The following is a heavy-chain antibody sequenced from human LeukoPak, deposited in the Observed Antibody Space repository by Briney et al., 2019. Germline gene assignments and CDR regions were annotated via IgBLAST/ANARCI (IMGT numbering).Heavy chain of an antibody. CDR3: ARTAVTEDY. CDR2: INHCGST. D-gene: IGHD4-17*01. CDR1: GGSFSGYY. J-gene: IGHJ4*02. V-gene: IGHV4-34*01. Sequence: SETLSLTCAVYGGSFSGYYWSWIRQPPGKGLEWIGEINHCGSTNYNPSLKSRVTISVDTSKNQFSLKLSSVTAADTAVYYCARTAVTEDYWGQGTLVTVSS.